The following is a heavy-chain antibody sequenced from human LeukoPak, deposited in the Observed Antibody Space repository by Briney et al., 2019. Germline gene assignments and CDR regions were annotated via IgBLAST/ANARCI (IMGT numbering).Heavy chain of an antibody. Sequence: AGGSLRLSCAASGFTFSSNAIHWVRQAPGKGLEWVAEISYDGGNTYYADSVKGRFTISRDNSKNTLYLQMNSLRAEDTAVYYCANEGTGIHFDYWGQGTLVTVSS. CDR3: ANEGTGIHFDY. CDR2: ISYDGGNT. D-gene: IGHD1-1*01. CDR1: GFTFSSNA. V-gene: IGHV3-30-3*02. J-gene: IGHJ4*02.